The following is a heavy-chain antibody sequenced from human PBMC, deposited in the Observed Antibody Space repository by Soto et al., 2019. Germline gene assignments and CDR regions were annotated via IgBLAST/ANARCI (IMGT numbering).Heavy chain of an antibody. J-gene: IGHJ5*02. Sequence: SGPTLVNPTQTLTLTCIFSGFSLRTSGVGVGWIRQPPGKALEWLGFIYWNDDKRYSPSLKSRLTITKDTSKNQVVLTMTNMDPVDTATYYCAKSGSSGWYGWFDPWGQGALVTVSS. CDR2: IYWNDDK. CDR1: GFSLRTSGVG. D-gene: IGHD6-19*01. V-gene: IGHV2-5*01. CDR3: AKSGSSGWYGWFDP.